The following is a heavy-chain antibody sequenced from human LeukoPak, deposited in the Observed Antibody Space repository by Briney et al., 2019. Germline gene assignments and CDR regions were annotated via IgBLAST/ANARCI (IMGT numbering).Heavy chain of an antibody. CDR2: IDAYNGNT. D-gene: IGHD1-1*01. Sequence: ASVNVTFKSSVYTFTNSGISWVRQAPGQGLAWMGWIDAYNGNTNYAQKLQGRVTMTTDTSTTTAYMELRSLRLDDTAVYYCARAGSYYYMDVWGKGTTVTVSS. J-gene: IGHJ6*03. V-gene: IGHV1-18*01. CDR3: ARAGSYYYMDV. CDR1: VYTFTNSG.